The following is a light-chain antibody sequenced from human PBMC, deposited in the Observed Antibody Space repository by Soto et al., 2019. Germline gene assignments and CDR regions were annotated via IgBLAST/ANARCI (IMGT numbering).Light chain of an antibody. J-gene: IGKJ2*01. Sequence: EKLMTQSPATLSVSPGETVTLSCRASQSVDSDVAWYQQKRGQAPRLLIYEASRRATGVPLRFAGSGSGTEFTLTITSLQSEDFAVYYCQHYNYWPQTFGQGTKVDIK. CDR2: EAS. CDR3: QHYNYWPQT. CDR1: QSVDSD. V-gene: IGKV3-15*01.